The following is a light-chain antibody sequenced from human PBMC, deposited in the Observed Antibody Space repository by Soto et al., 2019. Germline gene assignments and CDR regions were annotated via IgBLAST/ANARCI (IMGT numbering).Light chain of an antibody. Sequence: EKVMKQSPDTLSVYPGERATLSCRASQIVTNNLAWYQQKPGQAPRLLINGASNRATGIPDRFSGSGSGTDFTLTISSLQPEDFAVYYCHQYNNWPPWTFGHGTKVDIK. CDR3: HQYNNWPPWT. CDR2: GAS. CDR1: QIVTNN. J-gene: IGKJ1*01. V-gene: IGKV3D-15*01.